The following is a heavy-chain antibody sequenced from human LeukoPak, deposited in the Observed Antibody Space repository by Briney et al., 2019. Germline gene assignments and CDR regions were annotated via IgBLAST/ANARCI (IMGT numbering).Heavy chain of an antibody. CDR2: IIPIFGIA. CDR3: ARGTRKKSISSSLLVVPAAIGRPPPYYGMDV. J-gene: IGHJ6*02. CDR1: GGTFSSYA. D-gene: IGHD2-2*02. Sequence: SVKVSCKASGGTFSSYAISWVRQAPGQGLVWMGGIIPIFGIANYAQKFQGRVTITADESTSTAYMELSSLRSEDTAVYYCARGTRKKSISSSLLVVPAAIGRPPPYYGMDVWGQGTTVTVSS. V-gene: IGHV1-69*13.